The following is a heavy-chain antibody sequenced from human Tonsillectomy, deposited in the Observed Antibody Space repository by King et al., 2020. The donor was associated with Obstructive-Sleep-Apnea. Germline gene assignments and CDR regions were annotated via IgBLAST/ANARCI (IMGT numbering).Heavy chain of an antibody. V-gene: IGHV3-21*01. CDR3: ARPPNDDLWSGSLFYFHS. CDR2: ISSSSSFI. Sequence: VQLVESGGGLVKPGGSLRLSCAASGFTFNNYAMNWVRLVPGKGLEWVSSISSSSSFIYYADSVEGRFTISRDNAKNSLYLQMNSLRAEDTAVYYSARPPNDDLWSGSLFYFHSWGQGTLVTVSS. D-gene: IGHD3-3*01. CDR1: GFTFNNYA. J-gene: IGHJ4*02.